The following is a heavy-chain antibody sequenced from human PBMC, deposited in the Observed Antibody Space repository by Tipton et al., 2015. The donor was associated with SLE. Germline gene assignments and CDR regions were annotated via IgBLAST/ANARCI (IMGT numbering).Heavy chain of an antibody. Sequence: QLVQSGPEVKKPGASVKVSCKASGYTFAGYYIYWVRQAPGQGLEWMGWIKPNGGGTTYAQDFQGRVTMTTDTSISTAYLELRRLTSDDTGTFFCARGKSVPAARIDFWGQGTLVTVSS. CDR2: IKPNGGGT. D-gene: IGHD2-2*01. CDR1: GYTFAGYY. J-gene: IGHJ4*02. CDR3: ARGKSVPAARIDF. V-gene: IGHV1-2*02.